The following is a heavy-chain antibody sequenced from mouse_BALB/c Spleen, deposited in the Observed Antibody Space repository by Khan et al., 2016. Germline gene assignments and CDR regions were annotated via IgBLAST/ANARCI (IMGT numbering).Heavy chain of an antibody. CDR2: IDPANGNT. D-gene: IGHD2-3*01. CDR1: GFNIKDTY. V-gene: IGHV14-3*02. CDR3: ARWLLRGYYAMDY. J-gene: IGHJ4*01. Sequence: MQLEESGAELVKPGASVKLSCTASGFNIKDTYMHWVKQRPEQGLEWIGRIDPANGNTKYDPKFQGKATITADTSSNTAYLQLSSLTSEDTAVYYCARWLLRGYYAMDYWGQGTSVTVSS.